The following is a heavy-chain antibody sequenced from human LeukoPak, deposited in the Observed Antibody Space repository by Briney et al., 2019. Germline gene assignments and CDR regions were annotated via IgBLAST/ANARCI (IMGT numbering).Heavy chain of an antibody. D-gene: IGHD1-26*01. Sequence: ASVKVSCKASGYTFTSYGISWVRQAPGQGLEWMGWISAYNGNTNYAQKLQGRVTMTTDTSTSTAYMELRSLRSDDTAMYYCLTSGSYRRAFDIWGQGTMVTVSS. CDR2: ISAYNGNT. V-gene: IGHV1-18*01. CDR1: GYTFTSYG. J-gene: IGHJ3*02. CDR3: LTSGSYRRAFDI.